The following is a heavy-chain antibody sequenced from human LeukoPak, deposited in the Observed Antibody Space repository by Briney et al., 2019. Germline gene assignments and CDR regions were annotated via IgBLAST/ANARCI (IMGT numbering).Heavy chain of an antibody. Sequence: GGSLRLSCAASGFTFSSYGMSWVRQAPGKGLKWVSAINGNGGNTYYAASVKGRFTISRDNSKNTLYLQMNSLRAEDTAVYYCAKGSLVQFDYWGQGTLVTVSS. CDR1: GFTFSSYG. V-gene: IGHV3-23*01. CDR2: INGNGGNT. CDR3: AKGSLVQFDY. J-gene: IGHJ4*02. D-gene: IGHD3-10*01.